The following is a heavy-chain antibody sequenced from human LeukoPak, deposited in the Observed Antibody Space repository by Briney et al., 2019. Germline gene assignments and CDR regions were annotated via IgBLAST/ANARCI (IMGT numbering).Heavy chain of an antibody. CDR1: GGTFSSYA. CDR3: ARGRQEEYSIPMDGFDP. J-gene: IGHJ5*02. CDR2: IIPIFGTA. Sequence: GASVKVSCKASGGTFSSYAISWVRQAPGQGLEWMGGIIPIFGTANYAQKFQGRVTITADESTSTAYMELRSLRSDDTAVYYCARGRQEEYSIPMDGFDPWGQGTLVTVSS. D-gene: IGHD3-10*01. V-gene: IGHV1-69*13.